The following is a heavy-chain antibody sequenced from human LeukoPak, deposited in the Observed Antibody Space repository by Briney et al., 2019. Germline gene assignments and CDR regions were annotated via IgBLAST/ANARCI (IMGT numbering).Heavy chain of an antibody. D-gene: IGHD3-10*01. CDR1: GFTFDDHA. V-gene: IGHV3-43*01. Sequence: HPGGSLRLSCAASGFTFDDHAMHWVRQVPGKGLEWVSVVTWDGGTGYYADSVKGRFTISRDNIKNSLYLQMNSLRTEDTALYYCARGGVIMGLFDYWGQGTLVTVSS. J-gene: IGHJ4*02. CDR3: ARGGVIMGLFDY. CDR2: VTWDGGTG.